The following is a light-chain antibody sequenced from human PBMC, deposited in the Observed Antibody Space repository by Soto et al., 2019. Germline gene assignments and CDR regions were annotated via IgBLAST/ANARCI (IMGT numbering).Light chain of an antibody. CDR1: QSVSSY. CDR2: DAS. CDR3: QQGFT. V-gene: IGKV3-11*01. J-gene: IGKJ3*01. Sequence: EIVLTQSPATLSLSPGERATLSCRASQSVSSYLAWYQLKPGQAPRLLIYDASNRATGIPARFSGSGSGTDFTLTISSLEPEDFAVYYCQQGFTFGPGTKVDIK.